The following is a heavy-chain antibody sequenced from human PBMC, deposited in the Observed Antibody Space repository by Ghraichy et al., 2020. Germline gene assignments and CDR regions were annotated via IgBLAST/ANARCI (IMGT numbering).Heavy chain of an antibody. CDR2: ITSSGTTK. CDR3: AFYGDSLFDY. V-gene: IGHV3-48*03. J-gene: IGHJ4*02. CDR1: GFTFSNYD. Sequence: GGSLRLSCAASGFTFSNYDMNWVRQAPGKGLEWVSYITSSGTTKYYADSVKGRFTISRDHAKNSLYLQMNSLRAEDTAVYYCAFYGDSLFDYWGQGILVTVSS. D-gene: IGHD4-17*01.